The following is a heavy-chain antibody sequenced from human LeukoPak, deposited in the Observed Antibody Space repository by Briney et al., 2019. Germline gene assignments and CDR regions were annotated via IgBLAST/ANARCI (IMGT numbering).Heavy chain of an antibody. CDR2: ISGDGGST. J-gene: IGHJ3*02. Sequence: PGGSLRLSCVASGFTFDDYALHWVRQAPGKGLEWVSLISGDGGSTYYADSVKGRFTISRDNSKNSLYLQMNSLRTEDTALYYCAKVSASSWLGAFDIWGQGTMVTVSS. V-gene: IGHV3-43*02. CDR1: GFTFDDYA. D-gene: IGHD6-13*01. CDR3: AKVSASSWLGAFDI.